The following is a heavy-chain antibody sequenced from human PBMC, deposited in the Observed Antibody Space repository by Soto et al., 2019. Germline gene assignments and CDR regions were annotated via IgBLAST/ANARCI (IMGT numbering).Heavy chain of an antibody. Sequence: ASVKVSCKASGYTFTSYYMHWVRQAPGQGLEWMGIINPSGGSTSYAQKFQGRVTMTRDTSTSTVYMELSSLRSEDTAVYYCAILRFLEWPQYYFDYWGQGTLVTVSS. V-gene: IGHV1-46*01. CDR2: INPSGGST. J-gene: IGHJ4*02. CDR1: GYTFTSYY. CDR3: AILRFLEWPQYYFDY. D-gene: IGHD3-3*01.